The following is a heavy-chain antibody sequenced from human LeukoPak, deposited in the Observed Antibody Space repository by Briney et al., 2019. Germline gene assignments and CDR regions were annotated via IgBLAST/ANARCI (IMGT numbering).Heavy chain of an antibody. D-gene: IGHD5-24*01. CDR3: AKETIEDGYGDY. CDR1: GFTFSSCG. J-gene: IGHJ4*02. V-gene: IGHV3-30*02. CDR2: IRYDGSNK. Sequence: PGGSLRLSCAASGFTFSSCGMHWVRQAPGKGLEWVAFIRYDGSNKYYADSVKGRFTISRDNSKNTLYLQMNSLRAEDTAVYYCAKETIEDGYGDYWGQGTLVTVSS.